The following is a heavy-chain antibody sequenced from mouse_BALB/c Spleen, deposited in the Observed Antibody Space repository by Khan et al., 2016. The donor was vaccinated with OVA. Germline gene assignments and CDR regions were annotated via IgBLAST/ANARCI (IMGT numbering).Heavy chain of an antibody. CDR1: GYSITSDYV. CDR3: ARIQRGDFDY. Sequence: EVELVESGPGLVKPSQSLSLTCTVTGYSITSDYVWNWIRQFPGNKLEWMGYISYSGNTKYNPSLKSRISITRDTSKNQFFLQLNFVTIEDTATYYCARIQRGDFDYWGQGTTLTVSS. J-gene: IGHJ2*01. CDR2: ISYSGNT. V-gene: IGHV3-2*02.